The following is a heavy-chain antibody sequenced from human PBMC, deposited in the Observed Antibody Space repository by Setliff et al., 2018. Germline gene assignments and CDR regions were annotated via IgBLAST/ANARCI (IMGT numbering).Heavy chain of an antibody. CDR2: SHYTGSP. D-gene: IGHD2-8*02. V-gene: IGHV4-59*11. J-gene: IGHJ2*01. CDR1: GGSITGHY. CDR3: ARAPGANMNLGYFDL. Sequence: PSETLSLTCSVSGGSITGHYWSWIRQTPGKGLEWIGYSHYTGSPNYKNPSLASRATISVDTSKNQFSLKLNSVTAADTAVYYCARAPGANMNLGYFDLWGRGTLVTVSS.